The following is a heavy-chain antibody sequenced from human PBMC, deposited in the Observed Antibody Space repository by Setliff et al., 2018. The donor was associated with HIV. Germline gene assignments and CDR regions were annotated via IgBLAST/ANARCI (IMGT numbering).Heavy chain of an antibody. CDR2: IQHDENNK. D-gene: IGHD2-2*03. J-gene: IGHJ4*02. V-gene: IGHV3-30*02. CDR1: GFSLTTYG. Sequence: GESLKISCAASGFSLTTYGMHWDRQTPGKGLEWVAFIQHDENNKYYAGSVKGRFTITRDTSKNTLYLQMNSLTTDATAIYYCAKPPVDIVVVPASFHWGQGTLVTVSS. CDR3: AKPPVDIVVVPASFH.